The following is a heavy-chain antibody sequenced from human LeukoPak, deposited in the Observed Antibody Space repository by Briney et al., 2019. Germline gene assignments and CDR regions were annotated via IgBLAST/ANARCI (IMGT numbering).Heavy chain of an antibody. J-gene: IGHJ4*02. V-gene: IGHV1-46*01. CDR3: ARSASFYDSSGYFHPFDY. CDR2: INPSGGST. CDR1: GYTFTSYY. D-gene: IGHD3-22*01. Sequence: ASVKVSFKASGYTFTSYYMHWVRQAPGQGLEWMGIINPSGGSTSYAQKFQGRVTMTRDTSTSTVYMELSSLRSEDTAVYYCARSASFYDSSGYFHPFDYWGQGTLVTVSS.